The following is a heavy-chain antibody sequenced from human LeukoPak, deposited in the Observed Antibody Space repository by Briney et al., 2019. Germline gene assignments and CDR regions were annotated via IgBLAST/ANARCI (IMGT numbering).Heavy chain of an antibody. CDR2: IRSSDNTI. Sequence: PGGSLRLSCTASGFTFGDYAMSWIRQAPGKGLEWVSYIRSSDNTIYYADSVKGRFTISRDNAKNSLYLQMNSLRAEDTAVYYCARVRGSSTLDYWGQGTLVTVSS. CDR3: ARVRGSSTLDY. V-gene: IGHV3-11*01. J-gene: IGHJ4*02. D-gene: IGHD1-26*01. CDR1: GFTFGDYA.